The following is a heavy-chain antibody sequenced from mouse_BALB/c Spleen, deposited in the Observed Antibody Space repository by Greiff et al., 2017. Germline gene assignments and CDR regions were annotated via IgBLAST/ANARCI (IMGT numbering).Heavy chain of an antibody. CDR3: ARVDYGSTPPFAY. J-gene: IGHJ3*01. Sequence: EVQGVESGGGLVKPGGSLKLSCAASGFTFSSYAMSWVRQTPEKRLEWVASISSGGSTYYPDSVKGRFTISRDNARNILYLQMSSLRSEDTAMYYCARVDYGSTPPFAYWGQGTLVTVSA. V-gene: IGHV5-6-5*01. CDR1: GFTFSSYA. CDR2: ISSGGST. D-gene: IGHD1-1*01.